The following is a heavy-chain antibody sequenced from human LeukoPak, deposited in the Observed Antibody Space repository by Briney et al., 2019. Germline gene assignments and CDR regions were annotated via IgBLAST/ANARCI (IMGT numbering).Heavy chain of an antibody. D-gene: IGHD1-26*01. J-gene: IGHJ6*03. CDR3: AKSLVSVDSGSYYHYYYMDV. Sequence: PGGSLRLSCAASGFTFSSYGMHWVRQAPGKGLEWVAIIWSDGTNKYYADSVKGRFTISGDTSKNTLYLQMNGLRAEDTAVYYCAKSLVSVDSGSYYHYYYMDVWGKGTTVTVSS. CDR2: IWSDGTNK. CDR1: GFTFSSYG. V-gene: IGHV3-33*06.